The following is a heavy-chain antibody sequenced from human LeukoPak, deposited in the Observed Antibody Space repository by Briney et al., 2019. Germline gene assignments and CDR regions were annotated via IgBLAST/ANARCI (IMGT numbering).Heavy chain of an antibody. CDR1: GGSISGYY. CDR3: SRANYFDY. J-gene: IGHJ4*02. V-gene: IGHV4-59*01. Sequence: ASETLPLTCSVSGGSISGYYWSWFRQPPGKGLEWIGSIYYRGSANYIPSLKSRVTISVDMSKNQFSLKLRSVTAADSALYYCSRANYFDYWGQGILVIVSS. CDR2: IYYRGSA.